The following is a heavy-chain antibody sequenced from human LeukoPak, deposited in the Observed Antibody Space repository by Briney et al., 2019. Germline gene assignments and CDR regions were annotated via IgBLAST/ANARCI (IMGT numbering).Heavy chain of an antibody. J-gene: IGHJ4*02. V-gene: IGHV3-30*04. CDR2: ISYDGSNK. D-gene: IGHD2-15*01. CDR1: GFTFSSYA. CDR3: ARGRIEGFY. Sequence: PGRSLRLSCAASGFTFSSYAMHWVRQAPGKGLEWVAVISYDGSNKYYADSVKGRFTISRDNSKNTLYLQMDSLRAEDTAVYYCARGRIEGFYWGQGILVTVSS.